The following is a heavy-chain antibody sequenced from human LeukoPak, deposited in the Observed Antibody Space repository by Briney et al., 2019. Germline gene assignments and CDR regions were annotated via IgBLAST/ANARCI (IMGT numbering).Heavy chain of an antibody. Sequence: SVKVSCKASGGTFSSYAISWVRQAPGQGLEWMGRIIPILAIANYAQRFQGRVTITADESTTTAYMELSSLRSEDTAVYYCARDEDRIAVAPVYWGQGTLVTVST. D-gene: IGHD6-19*01. CDR3: ARDEDRIAVAPVY. V-gene: IGHV1-69*04. J-gene: IGHJ4*02. CDR1: GGTFSSYA. CDR2: IIPILAIA.